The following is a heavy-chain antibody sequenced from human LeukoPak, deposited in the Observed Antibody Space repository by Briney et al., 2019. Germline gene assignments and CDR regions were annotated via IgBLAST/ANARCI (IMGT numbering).Heavy chain of an antibody. D-gene: IGHD3-10*01. J-gene: IGHJ6*03. V-gene: IGHV3-33*08. CDR1: GFTFNTYA. CDR3: GPTLGYNYYMDV. Sequence: GGSLRLSCAASGFTFNTYATSWVRQAPGKGLEWVALIWYDGRTEFYADSVKDRFTISRDNSKNTLYLQMNSLRAEDTAVYYCGPTLGYNYYMDVWGKGTTVTVSS. CDR2: IWYDGRTE.